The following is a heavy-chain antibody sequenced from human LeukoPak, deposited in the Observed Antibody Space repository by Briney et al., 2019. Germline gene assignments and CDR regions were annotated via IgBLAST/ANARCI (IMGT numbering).Heavy chain of an antibody. Sequence: GGSLRLSCAAFGFTFSSYWMSWVRQAPGKGLEWVANIKQDGSEKYYVDSVKGRFTISRDNAKNSLYLQMNSLRAEDTAVYYCARDYPLRYGGTDYWGQGTLVTVSS. CDR1: GFTFSSYW. V-gene: IGHV3-7*03. D-gene: IGHD4-23*01. CDR2: IKQDGSEK. CDR3: ARDYPLRYGGTDY. J-gene: IGHJ4*02.